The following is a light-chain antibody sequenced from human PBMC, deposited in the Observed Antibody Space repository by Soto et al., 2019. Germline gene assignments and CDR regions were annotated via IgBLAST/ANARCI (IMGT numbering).Light chain of an antibody. CDR3: QHYYKWPPAWT. Sequence: DIVMTQSPDILSVSPGQRVILSCTTSQSVDSSLAWYQQLPGQAPRLLIYDVAIRATDIPDRFSGSGSGTEFTLTISSLQSEDIAIYYCQHYYKWPPAWTFGQGTKVEIK. CDR1: QSVDSS. CDR2: DVA. V-gene: IGKV3D-15*01. J-gene: IGKJ1*01.